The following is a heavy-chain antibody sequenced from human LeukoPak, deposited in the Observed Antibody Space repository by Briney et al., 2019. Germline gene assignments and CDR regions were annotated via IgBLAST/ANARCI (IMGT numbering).Heavy chain of an antibody. CDR3: ARVMQQQLVRNYYYYGMDV. J-gene: IGHJ6*02. D-gene: IGHD6-13*01. CDR2: INPSGGST. CDR1: GYTFTSYY. V-gene: IGHV1-46*01. Sequence: ASVKVSCKASGYTFTSYYMHWVRQAPGQGLEWMGIINPSGGSTSYAQKFQGRVTMTRDTSTSTVYMELSSPRSEDTAVYYCARVMQQQLVRNYYYYGMDVWGQGTTVTVSS.